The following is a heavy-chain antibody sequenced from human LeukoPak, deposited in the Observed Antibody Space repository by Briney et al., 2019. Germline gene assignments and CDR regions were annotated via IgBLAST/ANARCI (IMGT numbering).Heavy chain of an antibody. CDR1: GGTFSSYA. D-gene: IGHD3-22*01. Sequence: ASVKVSCKASGGTFSSYAISWVRQAPGQGLEWMGGIIPIFGTANYAQKFQGRVTMTRNTSISTAYMELSSLRSEDTAVYYCARGELTYYYDSSGVDYWGQGTLVTVSS. V-gene: IGHV1-69*05. CDR3: ARGELTYYYDSSGVDY. CDR2: IIPIFGTA. J-gene: IGHJ4*02.